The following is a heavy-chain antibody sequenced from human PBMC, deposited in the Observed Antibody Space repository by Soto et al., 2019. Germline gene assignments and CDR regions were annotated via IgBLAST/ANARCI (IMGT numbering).Heavy chain of an antibody. CDR3: ARGLRLAYGMDV. V-gene: IGHV4-34*01. D-gene: IGHD4-17*01. CDR1: GGSFSGYY. CDR2: INHSGGT. Sequence: SETLSLTCAVYGGSFSGYYWSWIRQPPGKGLEWIGEINHSGGTNYNPSLKSRVTISVDTSKNQFSLKLSSVTAADTAVYYCARGLRLAYGMDVWGQGTTVTVSS. J-gene: IGHJ6*02.